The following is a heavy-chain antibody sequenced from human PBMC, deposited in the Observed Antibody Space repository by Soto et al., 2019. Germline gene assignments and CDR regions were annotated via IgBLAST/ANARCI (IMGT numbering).Heavy chain of an antibody. D-gene: IGHD6-13*01. J-gene: IGHJ6*02. CDR1: GGSISSYY. V-gene: IGHV4-59*01. CDR3: ARDGAGIAAVGTYYYYGMDV. CDR2: IYYSGST. Sequence: SETLSLTCTVSGGSISSYYWSWIRQPPGKGLEWIGYIYYSGSTNYNPSLKSRVTISVDTSKNQFSLKLSSVTAADTAVYYCARDGAGIAAVGTYYYYGMDVWGQGTTVTVSS.